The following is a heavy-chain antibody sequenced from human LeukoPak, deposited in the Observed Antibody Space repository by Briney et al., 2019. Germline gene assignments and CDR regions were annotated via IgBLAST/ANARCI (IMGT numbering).Heavy chain of an antibody. CDR3: ARVDFWSGMGYFDY. D-gene: IGHD3-3*01. J-gene: IGHJ4*02. CDR2: IYYSGST. Sequence: PSETLSLTCTVSGGSISSSSYYWGWIRQPPGKGLEWIGSIYYSGSTYYNPSLKSRVTISVDTSKNQFSLKLSSVTAADTAVYYCARVDFWSGMGYFDYWGQGTLVTVSS. V-gene: IGHV4-39*01. CDR1: GGSISSSSYY.